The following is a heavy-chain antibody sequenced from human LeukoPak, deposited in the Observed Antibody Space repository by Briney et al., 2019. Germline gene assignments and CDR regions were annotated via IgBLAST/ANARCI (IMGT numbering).Heavy chain of an antibody. D-gene: IGHD1-26*01. CDR1: GFPFSSYA. CDR2: IYGDGDNI. CDR3: ARAQVGAPTAL. V-gene: IGHV3-74*01. Sequence: PGGSLRLSCAASGFPFSSYAMYWVRQAPGKGLVWVARIYGDGDNINSAASVGRRFTISEDNDKVTLYLHMNMLRPEETAYYYSARAQVGAPTALWGQGTLATVPS. J-gene: IGHJ4*02.